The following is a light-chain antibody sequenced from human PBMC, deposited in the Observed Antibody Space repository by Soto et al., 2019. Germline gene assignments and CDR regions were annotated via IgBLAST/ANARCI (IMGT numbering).Light chain of an antibody. Sequence: EIVLTQSPDTLSLSPGQTATLSCGASQRVSRSHIAWYQQKPGQSPRHLLDGASSRASGIPDRFSGSGSGTDLTLTSSRLEPADFAVYYYQQYIGLPPTFGQGTKVDIK. CDR2: GAS. CDR3: QQYIGLPPT. J-gene: IGKJ1*01. CDR1: QRVSRSH. V-gene: IGKV3-20*01.